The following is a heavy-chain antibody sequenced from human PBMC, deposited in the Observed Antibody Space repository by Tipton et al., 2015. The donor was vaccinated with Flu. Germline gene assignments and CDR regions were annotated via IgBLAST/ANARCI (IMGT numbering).Heavy chain of an antibody. Sequence: TLSLTCTVFGDSIGRSSYYWGWIRQPPGKGLEWIGNIYYSGRTYYNPPLKSRVTMSVDTSKNQFSLNLRSVTAADTAIYYCARDFIAATGTGYWGRGTLVTVSS. CDR2: IYYSGRT. J-gene: IGHJ4*02. D-gene: IGHD6-13*01. V-gene: IGHV4-39*01. CDR1: GDSIGRSSYY. CDR3: ARDFIAATGTGY.